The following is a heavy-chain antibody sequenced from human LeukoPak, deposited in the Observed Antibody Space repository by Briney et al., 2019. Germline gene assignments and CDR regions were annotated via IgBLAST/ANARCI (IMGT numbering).Heavy chain of an antibody. CDR1: GLTFGDYA. J-gene: IGHJ4*02. Sequence: GGSLRLSCTASGLTFGDYAMCWVRQAPAKGLEWVGYIRSKAYGGTTEYAASVKGRFTISRDDSKSIAYLQMNSLKTEDTAVYYCTRDPYSSGWFDYWGQGTLVTVSS. D-gene: IGHD6-19*01. CDR2: IRSKAYGGTT. V-gene: IGHV3-49*04. CDR3: TRDPYSSGWFDY.